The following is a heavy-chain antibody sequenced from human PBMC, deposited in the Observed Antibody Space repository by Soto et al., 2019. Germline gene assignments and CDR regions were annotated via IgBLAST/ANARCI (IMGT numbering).Heavy chain of an antibody. CDR1: GFTFSSYS. CDR2: ISSSSSYI. Sequence: GGSLRLSCAASGFTFSSYSMYWVRQAPGKGLEWVSSISSSSSYIYYADSVKGRFTISRDNAKNSLYLQMNSLRAEDTAVYYCARGRRGLRFLEWLLYALDYWGQGTLVTVAS. J-gene: IGHJ4*02. D-gene: IGHD3-3*01. V-gene: IGHV3-21*01. CDR3: ARGRRGLRFLEWLLYALDY.